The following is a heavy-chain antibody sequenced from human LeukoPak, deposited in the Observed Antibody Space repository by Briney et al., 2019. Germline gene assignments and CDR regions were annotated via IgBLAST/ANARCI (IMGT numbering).Heavy chain of an antibody. J-gene: IGHJ4*02. V-gene: IGHV3-48*03. D-gene: IGHD2-2*01. Sequence: GGSLRPSCAASGFTFRSFEMNWVRQAPGKGLEWVSYISGSGSLIYYADSVKGRFTISRDNAKNSLDLQMNSLRAEDTAVYYCARPSASVVPADAFDCWGQGTLVTVSA. CDR2: ISGSGSLI. CDR1: GFTFRSFE. CDR3: ARPSASVVPADAFDC.